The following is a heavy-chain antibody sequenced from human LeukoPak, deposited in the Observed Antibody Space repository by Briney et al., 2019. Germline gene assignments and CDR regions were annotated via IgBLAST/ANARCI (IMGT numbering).Heavy chain of an antibody. CDR1: GYTFTGYY. CDR3: ARYGGWYQLLWWFDP. J-gene: IGHJ5*02. V-gene: IGHV1-2*02. D-gene: IGHD2-2*01. Sequence: ASVKVSCKASGYTFTGYYMHWVRQAPGRGLEWMGWINPNSGATKYAQKFQGRVTMTRDTSISTAYMEVSRLRFDDTAVYYCARYGGWYQLLWWFDPWGQGTLVTVSS. CDR2: INPNSGAT.